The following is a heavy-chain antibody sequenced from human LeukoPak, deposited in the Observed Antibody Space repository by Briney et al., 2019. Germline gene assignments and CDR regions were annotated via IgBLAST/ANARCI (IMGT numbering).Heavy chain of an antibody. V-gene: IGHV3-74*03. D-gene: IGHD2-2*01. J-gene: IGHJ4*02. CDR2: INGDGSST. CDR3: AKELVVRAGDYFDY. Sequence: GGSLRLSCAASGFTFSSYSMNWVRQAPGKGLVWVSRINGDGSSTKYADSVMGRFTISRDNAKNTLYLQMNSLRAEDTAVYYCAKELVVRAGDYFDYWGQGTLVTVSS. CDR1: GFTFSSYS.